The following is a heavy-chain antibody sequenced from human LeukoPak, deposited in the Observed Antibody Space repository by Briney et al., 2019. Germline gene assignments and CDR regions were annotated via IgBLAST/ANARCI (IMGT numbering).Heavy chain of an antibody. Sequence: SETLSLTCAVYGGSFSGYYWSWIRQLPGKGLEWIGEINHSGSTNYNPSLKSRVTISVDTSKNQFSLKLSSVTAADTAVYYCARGPIVVVAASFDYWGQGTLVTVSS. V-gene: IGHV4-34*01. CDR3: ARGPIVVVAASFDY. CDR2: INHSGST. J-gene: IGHJ4*02. D-gene: IGHD2-15*01. CDR1: GGSFSGYY.